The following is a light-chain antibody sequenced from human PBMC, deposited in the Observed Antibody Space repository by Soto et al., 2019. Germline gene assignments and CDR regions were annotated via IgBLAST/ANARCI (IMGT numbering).Light chain of an antibody. Sequence: QSVLTQPPSASGTPGQSLTMSCTGTSSDVGGYKYVSWYQQHPGKVPKLMIYEVSKRPSGVPDRFSGSKSGNTASLTVSGLQAEDEADYYCSSYAGRNTDYVFGTGTKVTVL. J-gene: IGLJ1*01. CDR2: EVS. V-gene: IGLV2-8*01. CDR3: SSYAGRNTDYV. CDR1: SSDVGGYKY.